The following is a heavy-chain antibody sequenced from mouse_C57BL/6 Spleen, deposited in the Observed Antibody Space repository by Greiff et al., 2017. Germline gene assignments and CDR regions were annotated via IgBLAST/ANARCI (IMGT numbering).Heavy chain of an antibody. CDR3: ARDRNGFDY. Sequence: EVNVVESEGGLVQPGSSMKLSCTASGFTFSDYYMAWVRQVPEKGLEWVANINYDGSSTYYLDSLKSRFIISRDNAKNILYLQMSSLKSEDTATYYCARDRNGFDYWGQGTTLTVSS. CDR1: GFTFSDYY. CDR2: INYDGSST. J-gene: IGHJ2*01. V-gene: IGHV5-16*01.